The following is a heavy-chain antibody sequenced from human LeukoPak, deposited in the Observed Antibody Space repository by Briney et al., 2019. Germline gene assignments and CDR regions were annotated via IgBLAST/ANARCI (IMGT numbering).Heavy chain of an antibody. J-gene: IGHJ4*02. CDR2: IIPIFGTA. V-gene: IGHV1-69*05. Sequence: RASVKVSCKASGGTFSSYAISWVRQAPGQGLEWMGGIIPIFGTANYAQKFQGRVTITTDESTSTAYMELSSLRSEDTAVYYCARGLYSSSWYSPPSWGQGTLATVSS. CDR1: GGTFSSYA. D-gene: IGHD6-13*01. CDR3: ARGLYSSSWYSPPS.